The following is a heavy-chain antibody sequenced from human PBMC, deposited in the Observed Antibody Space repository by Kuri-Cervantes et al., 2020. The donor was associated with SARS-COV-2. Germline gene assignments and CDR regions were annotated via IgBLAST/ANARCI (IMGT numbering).Heavy chain of an antibody. J-gene: IGHJ4*02. V-gene: IGHV3-49*04. D-gene: IGHD2-2*01. Sequence: GGSLRLSCTASGFTFGDYAMSWVRQAPGKGLEWVGFIRSKAYGGTTEYAASVKGRFTISRDDSKSIAYLQMNSLRAEDTAVYYCAKLYCSSTGCYEVSWGQGTLVTVSS. CDR2: IRSKAYGGTT. CDR3: AKLYCSSTGCYEVS. CDR1: GFTFGDYA.